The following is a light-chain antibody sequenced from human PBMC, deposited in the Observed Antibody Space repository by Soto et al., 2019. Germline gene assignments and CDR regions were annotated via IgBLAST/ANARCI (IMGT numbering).Light chain of an antibody. Sequence: EIVLTQSPGALSLSPGQRATLYCGASQSVSSSYLAWYQQKPGQAPRLLIYGASTRATGIPDRFSGSGSGTDFTLTISRLEPEDFAVYYCQQYGSSPRTFGQGTKVDIK. V-gene: IGKV3-20*01. CDR1: QSVSSSY. CDR2: GAS. CDR3: QQYGSSPRT. J-gene: IGKJ1*01.